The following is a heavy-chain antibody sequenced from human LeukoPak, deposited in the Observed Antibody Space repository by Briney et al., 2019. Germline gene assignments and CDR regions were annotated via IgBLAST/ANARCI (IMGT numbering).Heavy chain of an antibody. Sequence: ASVKVSCKASGHTFTSYYMHWVRQAPGQGLEWMGIIDPSGGSTSYAQKFQGRVTMTRDTSTSTVYMELSSLRSEGTAVYYCARDLVGATVDYWGQGTLVTVSS. CDR2: IDPSGGST. J-gene: IGHJ4*02. CDR3: ARDLVGATVDY. D-gene: IGHD1-26*01. V-gene: IGHV1-46*01. CDR1: GHTFTSYY.